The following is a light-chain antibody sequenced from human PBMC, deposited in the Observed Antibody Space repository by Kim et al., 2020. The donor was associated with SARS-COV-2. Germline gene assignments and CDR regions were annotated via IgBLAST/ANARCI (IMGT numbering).Light chain of an antibody. V-gene: IGKV3-20*01. CDR1: QTLSSSF. J-gene: IGKJ1*01. CDR3: QQYNTPPWT. Sequence: EIVLTQSPGTLSLSPGERATLSCRASQTLSSSFLAWYQKKPGQTPRLLIYGASTRATGIPDRISGTGSGADITLTISRQEPEDFADYYCQQYNTPPWTFGQGTKVDIK. CDR2: GAS.